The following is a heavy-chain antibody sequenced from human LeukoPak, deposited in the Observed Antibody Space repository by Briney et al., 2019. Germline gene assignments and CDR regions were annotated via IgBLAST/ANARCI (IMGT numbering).Heavy chain of an antibody. Sequence: GGSLRLSCAASGFTFSSYAMHWVRQAPGKGLEWVAVISYDGSNKYYADSVKGRFTISRDNSKNTLYLQMNSLRAEDTAVYYCASYYDFWSGLYYLDYWGQGTLVTVSS. D-gene: IGHD3-3*01. J-gene: IGHJ4*02. CDR2: ISYDGSNK. V-gene: IGHV3-30-3*01. CDR1: GFTFSSYA. CDR3: ASYYDFWSGLYYLDY.